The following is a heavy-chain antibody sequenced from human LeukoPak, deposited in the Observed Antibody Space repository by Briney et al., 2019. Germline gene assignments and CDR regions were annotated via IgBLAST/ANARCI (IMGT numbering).Heavy chain of an antibody. J-gene: IGHJ6*03. CDR3: ARERGYSYGYNYYYYYMDV. D-gene: IGHD5-18*01. CDR2: INHSGST. V-gene: IGHV4-34*01. CDR1: GGSFSGYS. Sequence: SETLSLTCAVYGGSFSGYSWYWIRQPPGKGLEWIGEINHSGSTNYNPSLKSRVTISVDTSKNQFSLKLSSVTAADTAVYYCARERGYSYGYNYYYYYMDVWGKGTTVTVSS.